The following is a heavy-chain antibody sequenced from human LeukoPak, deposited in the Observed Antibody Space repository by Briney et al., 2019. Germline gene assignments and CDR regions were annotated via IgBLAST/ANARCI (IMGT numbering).Heavy chain of an antibody. CDR2: IYYSGST. V-gene: IGHV4-59*12. CDR1: GGSISSYY. Sequence: PSETLSLTCTVSGGSISSYYWSWIRQPPGKGLEWIGYIYYSGSTNYNPSLKSRVTISVETSKNQFSLKLSSVTAADTAVYYCARGATTVTTKHYYGMDVWGQGTTVTVSS. D-gene: IGHD4-11*01. J-gene: IGHJ6*02. CDR3: ARGATTVTTKHYYGMDV.